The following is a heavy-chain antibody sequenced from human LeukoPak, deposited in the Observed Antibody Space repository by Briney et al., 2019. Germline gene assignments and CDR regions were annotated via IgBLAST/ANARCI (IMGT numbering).Heavy chain of an antibody. Sequence: PARSLSLSCAAAGFKSSDHYIDCVRQAPGKGPDWAGHNRNWASRYTKESAASVDGKFTISRDVSESSLYLQMNSLRTEDTAVYYCGRIAINANNGMDVWGQGTTVTVSS. J-gene: IGHJ6*02. CDR1: GFKSSDHY. CDR3: GRIAINANNGMDV. V-gene: IGHV3-72*01. D-gene: IGHD1/OR15-1a*01. CDR2: NRNWASRYTK.